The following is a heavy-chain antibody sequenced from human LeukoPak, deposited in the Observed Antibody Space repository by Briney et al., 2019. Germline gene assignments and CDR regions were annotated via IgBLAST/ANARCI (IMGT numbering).Heavy chain of an antibody. CDR1: GDSLRKSTFY. D-gene: IGHD6-19*01. Sequence: SETLSLTCTVSGDSLRKSTFYWVWIRQPPGKGLEWIGSIYYSGGADYNPSLQSRVTISADTSKNEFSLKVRSVTAADTAVYYCAREDTYSSGWYGSTFDYWGQETLVTVSS. J-gene: IGHJ4*02. CDR3: AREDTYSSGWYGSTFDY. CDR2: IYYSGGA. V-gene: IGHV4-39*07.